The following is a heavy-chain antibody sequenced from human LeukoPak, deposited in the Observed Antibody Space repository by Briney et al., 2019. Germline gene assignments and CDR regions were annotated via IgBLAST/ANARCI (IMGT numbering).Heavy chain of an antibody. J-gene: IGHJ4*02. CDR1: GFTFSGSA. D-gene: IGHD3-10*01. Sequence: PGGSLRLSCAASGFTFSGSAMHWVRQAPGKGLEWVANIKQDGSEKYYVDSVKGRFTISRDNAKNSLYLQMNSLRAEDTAVYYCARDQGQYGSGSYYIWYFDYWGQGTLVTVPS. CDR3: ARDQGQYGSGSYYIWYFDY. CDR2: IKQDGSEK. V-gene: IGHV3-7*01.